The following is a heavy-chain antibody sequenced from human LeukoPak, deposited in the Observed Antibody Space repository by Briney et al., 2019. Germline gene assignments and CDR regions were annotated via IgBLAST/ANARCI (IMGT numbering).Heavy chain of an antibody. CDR1: GFTFSSYE. D-gene: IGHD2-15*01. V-gene: IGHV3-48*03. CDR2: ISSSGSTI. CDR3: ARGPEGYCSGGSCYGGWFDP. J-gene: IGHJ5*02. Sequence: PGGSLRLSCAASGFTFSSYEMNWVRQAPGKGLEWVSYISSSGSTIYYADSVKGRSTISRDNAKNSPYLQMNSLRAEDTAVYYCARGPEGYCSGGSCYGGWFDPWGQGTLVTVSS.